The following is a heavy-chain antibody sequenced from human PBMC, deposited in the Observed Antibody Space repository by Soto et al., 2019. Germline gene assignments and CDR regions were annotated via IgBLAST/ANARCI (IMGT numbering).Heavy chain of an antibody. CDR3: ARDRSGSYDY. CDR1: GFTFSSFW. J-gene: IGHJ4*02. CDR2: INSDGSST. V-gene: IGHV3-74*01. D-gene: IGHD1-26*01. Sequence: PGGSLRLSCAASGFTFSSFWMHWVRQVPGKGLVWVSHINSDGSSTRYADSVKGRFTTSRDNARNTLYLQMNGLRADDTAVYYCARDRSGSYDYWGQGTLVTVSS.